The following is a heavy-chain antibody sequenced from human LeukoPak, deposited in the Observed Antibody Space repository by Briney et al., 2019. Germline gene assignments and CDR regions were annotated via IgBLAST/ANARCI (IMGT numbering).Heavy chain of an antibody. CDR1: GFTFSSYG. CDR2: ICEDGTNK. D-gene: IGHD2-21*02. CDR3: AREVIVVVTAIRKDNWLDP. V-gene: IGHV3-33*01. J-gene: IGHJ5*02. Sequence: GGSLRLSCAASGFTFSSYGRRWVRQAPGKGLERVAVICEDGTNKYCADSVKGRFTISRENSKNTLYLQKNSLRAEANAVYYCAREVIVVVTAIRKDNWLDPWGQGTLVTVSS.